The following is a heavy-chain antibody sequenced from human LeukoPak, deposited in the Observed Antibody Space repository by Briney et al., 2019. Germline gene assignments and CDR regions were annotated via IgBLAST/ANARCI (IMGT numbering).Heavy chain of an antibody. D-gene: IGHD6-19*01. V-gene: IGHV3-53*05. CDR2: IYGGGST. Sequence: GVSLRLLCAVSGFTERSKYMSCARQARGEGLEWVSVIYGGGSTYYADSVKGRFTISRDNSKNTLYLQMNSLRAEDTAVYYCASDSGWYINNWGQGTLVTVSS. J-gene: IGHJ4*02. CDR3: ASDSGWYINN. CDR1: GFTERSKY.